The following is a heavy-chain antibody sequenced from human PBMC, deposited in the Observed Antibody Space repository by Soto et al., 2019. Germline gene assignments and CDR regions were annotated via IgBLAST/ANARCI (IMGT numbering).Heavy chain of an antibody. CDR2: IKSKTDGGTT. D-gene: IGHD6-19*01. V-gene: IGHV3-15*01. CDR1: GFTFSNAW. Sequence: PGGSLRLSCAASGFTFSNAWMSWVRQAPGKGMEWVGRIKSKTDGGTTDYAAPVKGRFTISRDDSKNTLYLQMNSLKTEDTAVYYCTTGSGLGHFDYWAQGTLFTVSS. J-gene: IGHJ4*02. CDR3: TTGSGLGHFDY.